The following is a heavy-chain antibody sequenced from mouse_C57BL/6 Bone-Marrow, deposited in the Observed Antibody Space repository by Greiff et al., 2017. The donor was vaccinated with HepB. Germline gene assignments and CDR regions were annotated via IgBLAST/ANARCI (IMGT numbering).Heavy chain of an antibody. CDR1: GYTFTSYG. D-gene: IGHD2-5*01. CDR3: ARRSNPYYAMDY. Sequence: QVQLQQSGAELARPGASVKLSCKASGYTFTSYGISWVKQRTGQGLEWIGEIYPRSGNTYYNEKFKGKATLTVDTSSSTAYMQLSSLTSEDSAVYYCARRSNPYYAMDYWGQGTSVTVSS. J-gene: IGHJ4*01. V-gene: IGHV1-81*01. CDR2: IYPRSGNT.